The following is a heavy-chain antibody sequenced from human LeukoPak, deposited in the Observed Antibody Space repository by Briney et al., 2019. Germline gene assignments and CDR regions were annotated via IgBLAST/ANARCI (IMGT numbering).Heavy chain of an antibody. V-gene: IGHV4-34*01. J-gene: IGHJ5*02. Sequence: PSETLSLTCAVYGGSFSGYYWSWIRQPPGKGLEWIGEINHSGSTNYNPSLKSRVTISVDTSKNQFSLKLSSVTAADTAVYFCARGYGYYLDNWFDPWGQGTLVTVSS. CDR1: GGSFSGYY. D-gene: IGHD4-17*01. CDR3: ARGYGYYLDNWFDP. CDR2: INHSGST.